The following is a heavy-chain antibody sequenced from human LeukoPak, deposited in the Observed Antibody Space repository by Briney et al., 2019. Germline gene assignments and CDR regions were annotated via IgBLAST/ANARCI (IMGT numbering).Heavy chain of an antibody. CDR3: ARGGSGGYYNGGRWDFQH. CDR2: INPSGGST. J-gene: IGHJ1*01. Sequence: ASVKVSCKASGYTFTSYYMHWVRQAPGQGLEWMGIINPSGGSTSYAQKFQGRVTMTRDTSTSTVYMELSSLRSEDTAVYYCARGGSGGYYNGGRWDFQHWGQGTLVTVSS. V-gene: IGHV1-46*01. D-gene: IGHD3-10*01. CDR1: GYTFTSYY.